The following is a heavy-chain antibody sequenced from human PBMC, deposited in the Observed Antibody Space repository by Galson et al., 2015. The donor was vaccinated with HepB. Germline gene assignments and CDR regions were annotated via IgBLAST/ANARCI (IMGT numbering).Heavy chain of an antibody. CDR3: AMGLYSYLHYFDY. CDR2: ISSNGGST. D-gene: IGHD5-18*01. Sequence: SLRLSCAASGFTFSSYAMHWVRQAPGKGLEYVSAISSNGGSTYYANSVKGRFTISRDNSKNTLYLQMGSLRAEDMAVYYCAMGLYSYLHYFDYWGQGTLVTVSS. V-gene: IGHV3-64*01. CDR1: GFTFSSYA. J-gene: IGHJ4*02.